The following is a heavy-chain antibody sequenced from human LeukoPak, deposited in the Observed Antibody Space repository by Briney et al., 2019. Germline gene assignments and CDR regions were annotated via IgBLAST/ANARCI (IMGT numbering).Heavy chain of an antibody. V-gene: IGHV4-61*02. CDR1: GASISSGSNY. J-gene: IGHJ4*02. Sequence: PSETLSLTCTVSGASISSGSNYWSWIRQPAGKGLEWIGRIYSSGRTDYNPSLKNRVTISVDMSKNQFFLNLYSVTAADTAVYYCARSLRTANYWGQGTLVTVSS. D-gene: IGHD6-25*01. CDR2: IYSSGRT. CDR3: ARSLRTANY.